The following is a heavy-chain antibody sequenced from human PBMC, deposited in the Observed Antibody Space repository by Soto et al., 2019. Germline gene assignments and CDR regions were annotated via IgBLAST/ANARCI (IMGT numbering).Heavy chain of an antibody. CDR1: GFTFSSSV. V-gene: IGHV3-23*01. Sequence: GGSLRLSCAASGFTFSSSVMSWVCQAPGKGLEWVSAISGSGGSTYYADSVKGRFTISRDNSKNTLYLQMNSLRAEDTAVYYCVRTQEDAFDIWGQGTMVTVSS. D-gene: IGHD1-1*01. CDR2: ISGSGGST. J-gene: IGHJ3*02. CDR3: VRTQEDAFDI.